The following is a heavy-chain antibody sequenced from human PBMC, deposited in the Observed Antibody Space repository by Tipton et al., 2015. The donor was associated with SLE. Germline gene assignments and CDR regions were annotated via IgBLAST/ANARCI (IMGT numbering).Heavy chain of an antibody. CDR3: ARPNMLGLVLL. D-gene: IGHD2/OR15-2a*01. V-gene: IGHV4-39*01. J-gene: IGHJ1*01. Sequence: TLSLTCTVSGGSISGGSYYWGWIRQPPGKGLEWIGTMYYTGNTYYNPSLKSRVTISVDTSKNQFSLSLSSVTAADTAVYYCARPNMLGLVLLWGRGTLVTVSS. CDR1: GGSISGGSYY. CDR2: MYYTGNT.